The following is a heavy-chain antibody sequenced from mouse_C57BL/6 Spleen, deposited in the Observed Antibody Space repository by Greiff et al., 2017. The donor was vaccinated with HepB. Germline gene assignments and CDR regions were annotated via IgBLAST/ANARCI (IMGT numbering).Heavy chain of an antibody. CDR1: GYTFTSYG. CDR3: ARKGDYEGGYAMDY. V-gene: IGHV1-81*01. CDR2: IYPRSGNT. D-gene: IGHD2-4*01. J-gene: IGHJ4*01. Sequence: QVQLQQSGAELARPGASVKLSCKASGYTFTSYGISWVKQRTGQGLEWIGEIYPRSGNTYYNEKFKGKATLTADKSSSTAYMELRSLTSEDSAGYFCARKGDYEGGYAMDYWGQGTSVTVSS.